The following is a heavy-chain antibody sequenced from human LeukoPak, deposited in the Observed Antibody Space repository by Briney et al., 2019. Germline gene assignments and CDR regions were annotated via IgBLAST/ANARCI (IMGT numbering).Heavy chain of an antibody. CDR2: INHSGST. CDR1: GGSFSGYY. CDR3: ARDYYDSSGYTENWFDP. D-gene: IGHD3-22*01. V-gene: IGHV4-34*01. Sequence: SETLSLTCAVYGGSFSGYYWSWIRQPPGKGLEWIGEINHSGSTNYNPSLKSRVTISVDTSKNQFSLKLSSVTAADTAVYYCARDYYDSSGYTENWFDPWGQGTLVTVSS. J-gene: IGHJ5*02.